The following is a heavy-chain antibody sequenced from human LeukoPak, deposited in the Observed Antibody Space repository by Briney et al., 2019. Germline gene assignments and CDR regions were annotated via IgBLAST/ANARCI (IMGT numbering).Heavy chain of an antibody. D-gene: IGHD6-6*01. CDR2: IYYSGST. J-gene: IGHJ6*03. CDR3: ARSIAEIYYYYYMDV. V-gene: IGHV4-39*01. CDR1: GGSISSSSYY. Sequence: SETLSLTCTVSGGSISSSSYYWGWIRQPPGKGLEWIGSIYYSGSTYYNPSLKSRVTISVDTSKNQFSLKLSSVTAADTAVYYCARSIAEIYYYYYMDVWGKGTTVTVSS.